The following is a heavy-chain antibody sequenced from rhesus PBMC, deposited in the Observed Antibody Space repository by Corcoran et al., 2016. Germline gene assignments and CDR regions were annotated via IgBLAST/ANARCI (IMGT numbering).Heavy chain of an antibody. CDR1: GGSISGYY. J-gene: IGHJ4*01. D-gene: IGHD1-1-1*01. CDR2: IYSSGWST. Sequence: QVQLQESGPGLVKPSETLSLTCAVSGGSISGYYWRWIREPPGKGPAWLGRIYSSGWSTGYNPSLKSRFTISTDTSKNQVSLQLSSVTAADTAVYYCASRRISGLDYWGQGVLVTVSS. V-gene: IGHV4-160*01. CDR3: ASRRISGLDY.